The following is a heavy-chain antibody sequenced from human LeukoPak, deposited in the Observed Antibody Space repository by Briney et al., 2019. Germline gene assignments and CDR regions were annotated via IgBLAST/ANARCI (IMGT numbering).Heavy chain of an antibody. V-gene: IGHV3-66*01. CDR3: AREKGELLTFDY. D-gene: IGHD1-26*01. J-gene: IGHJ4*02. CDR2: IYSGGST. CDR1: GFTVSSNY. Sequence: GGSLRLSCAASGFTVSSNYMSWVRQAPGKGLEWVSVIYSGGSTYYADSVKGRFTTSRDNSKNTLYLQMNSLRAEDTAVYYCAREKGELLTFDYWGQGTLVTVSS.